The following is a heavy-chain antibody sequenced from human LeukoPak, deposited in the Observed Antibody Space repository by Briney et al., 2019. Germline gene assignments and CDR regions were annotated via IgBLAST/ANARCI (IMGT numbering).Heavy chain of an antibody. D-gene: IGHD5-18*01. Sequence: GGSLRLSRAASGFTFSSYEMNWVRQAPGKGLEWVSYISSSGSTIYYADSVKGRFTISRDNAKNSLYLQMNSLRAEDTAVYYCARDTAMAITGGLGDGGQGTLVTVSS. CDR2: ISSSGSTI. V-gene: IGHV3-48*03. J-gene: IGHJ4*02. CDR3: ARDTAMAITGGLGD. CDR1: GFTFSSYE.